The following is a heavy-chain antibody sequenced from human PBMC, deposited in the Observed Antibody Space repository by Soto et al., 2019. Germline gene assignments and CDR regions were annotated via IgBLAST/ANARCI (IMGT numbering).Heavy chain of an antibody. CDR1: GLTVSSNY. Sequence: EVQLVESGGGLIQPGGSLRPSVAASGLTVSSNYMSWVRQAPGKGLEGVSVIYSGGSTYYADSVKGRFTISRDNSKNTLYLQMNSLRAEDTAVYYCARVGATLYYYGMDVWGQGTTVTVSS. J-gene: IGHJ6*02. CDR3: ARVGATLYYYGMDV. V-gene: IGHV3-53*01. D-gene: IGHD1-26*01. CDR2: IYSGGST.